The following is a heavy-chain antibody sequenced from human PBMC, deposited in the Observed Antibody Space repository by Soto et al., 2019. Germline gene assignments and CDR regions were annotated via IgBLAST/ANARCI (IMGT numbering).Heavy chain of an antibody. D-gene: IGHD3-9*01. CDR3: ARQDPYYDILTGYYSYVGAFDI. Sequence: GASVKVSCKASGYTFTSYYMHWVRQAPGQGLEWMGIINPSGGSTSHAQKFQGRVTMTRDTSTSTVYMELSSLRSEDTAVYYCARQDPYYDILTGYYSYVGAFDIWGQGTMVTVSS. V-gene: IGHV1-46*03. J-gene: IGHJ3*02. CDR1: GYTFTSYY. CDR2: INPSGGST.